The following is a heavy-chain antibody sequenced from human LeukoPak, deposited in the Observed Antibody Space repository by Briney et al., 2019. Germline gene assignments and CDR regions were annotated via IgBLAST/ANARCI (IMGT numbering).Heavy chain of an antibody. CDR3: AREGPTTAAARFDWYFDL. J-gene: IGHJ2*01. D-gene: IGHD6-13*01. CDR1: GGSFSGYY. CDR2: INHSGST. V-gene: IGHV4-34*01. Sequence: PSETLSLTCAVYGGSFSGYYWSWIRQPPGKGLEWIGEINHSGSTNYNPSLKSRVTMSVDTSKNQFSLKLSSVTAADTAVYYCAREGPTTAAARFDWYFDLWGRGTLVTVSS.